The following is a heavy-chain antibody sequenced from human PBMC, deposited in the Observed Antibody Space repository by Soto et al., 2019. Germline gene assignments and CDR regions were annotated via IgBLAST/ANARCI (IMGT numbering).Heavy chain of an antibody. CDR3: ARDAILPEDGMGV. V-gene: IGHV1-46*01. D-gene: IGHD2-15*01. CDR1: GYTFTSYY. CDR2: INPSGGST. J-gene: IGHJ6*02. Sequence: ASVKVSCKASGYTFTSYYMHWALQAPGQGLEWMGIINPSGGSTSYAQKFQGRVTMTRDTSTSTVYMELSSLRSEDTAVYYCARDAILPEDGMGVWGQGTTVTVSS.